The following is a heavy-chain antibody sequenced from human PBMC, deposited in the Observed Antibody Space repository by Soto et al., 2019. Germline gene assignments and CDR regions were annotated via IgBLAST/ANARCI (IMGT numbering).Heavy chain of an antibody. CDR2: ISSSSSYT. D-gene: IGHD2-15*01. Sequence: QVQLVESGGGLVKPGGSLRLSCAASGFTFSDYYMSWIRQAPGKGLEWVSYISSSSSYTNYADSVKGRFTISRDNAKNSLYLQMNSLRAEDTAVYYCARETVTNYTVVTPPWFDPWGQGTLVTVSS. J-gene: IGHJ5*02. V-gene: IGHV3-11*05. CDR1: GFTFSDYY. CDR3: ARETVTNYTVVTPPWFDP.